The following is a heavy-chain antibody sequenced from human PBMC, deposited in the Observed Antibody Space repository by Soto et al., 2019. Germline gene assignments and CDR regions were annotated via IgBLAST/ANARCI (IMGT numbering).Heavy chain of an antibody. CDR3: VREGGGSTWYLSVYRYYFYGMDV. Sequence: SHTLSLTCAISWYTVSSNSDAWNWISPSPSSGLEWLGRTYYRSKWDNDYAVSVKSRISINTDTSKNQFSLQLNSVTPEDTGVYYCVREGGGSTWYLSVYRYYFYGMDVWGQGTTVTVSS. D-gene: IGHD6-13*01. V-gene: IGHV6-1*01. CDR2: TYYRSKWDN. J-gene: IGHJ6*02. CDR1: WYTVSSNSDA.